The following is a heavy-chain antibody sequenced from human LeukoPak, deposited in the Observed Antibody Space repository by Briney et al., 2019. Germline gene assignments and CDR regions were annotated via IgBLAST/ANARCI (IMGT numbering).Heavy chain of an antibody. CDR3: ARDPTVTANYYYYGMDV. J-gene: IGHJ6*02. Sequence: GGSLRLSCAASGFTFSRYEMNWVRQAPGKGLEWVSYISSSGSTIYYADSVKGRFTISRDNAKNSLYLQMNSLRAEDTAVYYCARDPTVTANYYYYGMDVWGQGTTVTVSS. CDR1: GFTFSRYE. CDR2: ISSSGSTI. D-gene: IGHD4-17*01. V-gene: IGHV3-48*03.